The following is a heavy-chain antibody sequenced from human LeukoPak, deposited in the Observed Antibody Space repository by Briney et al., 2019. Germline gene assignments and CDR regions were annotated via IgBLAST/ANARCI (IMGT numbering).Heavy chain of an antibody. V-gene: IGHV1-2*02. D-gene: IGHD3-10*01. CDR3: ARAVLLLWFGEWRGNWFDP. CDR1: GYTFTGYY. CDR2: INPNSGGT. J-gene: IGHJ5*02. Sequence: ASVKVSCKASGYTFTGYYMHWVRQAPGQGLEWMGWINPNSGGTNYAQKFQGRVTMTRDTSISTAYMELSRLRSDDTAVYYCARAVLLLWFGEWRGNWFDPWGQGTLVTVSS.